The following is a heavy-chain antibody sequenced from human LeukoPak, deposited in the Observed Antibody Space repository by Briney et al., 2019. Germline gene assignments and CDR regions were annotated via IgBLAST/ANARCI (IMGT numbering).Heavy chain of an antibody. V-gene: IGHV3-30*02. Sequence: GGSLRLSCPASGFTFSSYGMHWVRQAPGKGLEWVAFIRYDGSNRYYADSVKGRFTISRDNSKNTLYLQMNSLRAEDTAVYYCAKEFSVRGVIKPYYYYYMDVWGKGTTVTVSS. D-gene: IGHD3-10*01. J-gene: IGHJ6*03. CDR2: IRYDGSNR. CDR1: GFTFSSYG. CDR3: AKEFSVRGVIKPYYYYYMDV.